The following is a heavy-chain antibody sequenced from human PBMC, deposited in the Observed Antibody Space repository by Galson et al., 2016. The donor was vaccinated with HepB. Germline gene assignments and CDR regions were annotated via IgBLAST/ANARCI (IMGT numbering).Heavy chain of an antibody. V-gene: IGHV3-7*04. J-gene: IGHJ4*02. CDR2: IHQDGGQR. Sequence: SLRLSCAASGFTFSSFWMSWVRQAPGEGLEWVANIHQDGGQRYYGDSVKGRFTVSRDNAKNSLYLHMNSLRVDDTALYYCARRMLVGAGFDYWGQGALVTVSS. D-gene: IGHD1-26*01. CDR3: ARRMLVGAGFDY. CDR1: GFTFSSFW.